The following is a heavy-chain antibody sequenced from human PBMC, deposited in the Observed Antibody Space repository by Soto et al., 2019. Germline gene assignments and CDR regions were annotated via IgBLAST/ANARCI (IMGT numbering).Heavy chain of an antibody. CDR1: GGSFSGYY. J-gene: IGHJ4*02. V-gene: IGHV4-34*01. D-gene: IGHD3-16*02. Sequence: LSLTCAVYGGSFSGYYWSWIRQPPGKGLEWIGEINHSGSTNYNPSLKSRVTISVDTSKNQFSLKLSSVTAADTAVYYCARGPLLGYDYVWGSYRRGDPNQLDYWGQGTLVTVS. CDR2: INHSGST. CDR3: ARGPLLGYDYVWGSYRRGDPNQLDY.